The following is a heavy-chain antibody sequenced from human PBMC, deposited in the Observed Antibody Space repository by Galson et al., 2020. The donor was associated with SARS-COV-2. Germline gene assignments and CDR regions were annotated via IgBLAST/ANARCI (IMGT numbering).Heavy chain of an antibody. CDR1: RGSISSSAYY. CDR2: IHYRGTT. J-gene: IGHJ6*03. CDR3: ARDKAHYDFWGGYYMDV. D-gene: IGHD3-3*01. Sequence: SETLSLTCTVSRGSISSSAYYWRWIRQHPGKRLEWIGYIHYRGTTYYTPSLQSRVIISVDTSKNQFSLKLSSVTAADTAVYYCARDKAHYDFWGGYYMDVWGKGTTVTVSS. V-gene: IGHV4-31*03.